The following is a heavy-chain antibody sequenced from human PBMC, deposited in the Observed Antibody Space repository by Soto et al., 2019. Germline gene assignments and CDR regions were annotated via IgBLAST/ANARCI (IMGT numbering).Heavy chain of an antibody. D-gene: IGHD1-1*01. J-gene: IGHJ4*02. CDR3: ARRYASRFDY. Sequence: KPSETLSLTCTVSGGSISSYYWSWIRQPPGKGLEWIGYIYYSGSTNYNPSLKSRGTISVDTSKNQFSLKLSSVTAADTAVYYCARRYASRFDYLAQGTLVTISS. V-gene: IGHV4-59*08. CDR2: IYYSGST. CDR1: GGSISSYY.